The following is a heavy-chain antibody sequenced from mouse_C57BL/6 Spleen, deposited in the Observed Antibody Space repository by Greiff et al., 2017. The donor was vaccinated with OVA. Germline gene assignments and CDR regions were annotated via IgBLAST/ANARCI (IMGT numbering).Heavy chain of an antibody. Sequence: EVKLVESGPELVKPGASVKISCKASGYSFTGYYMNWVKQSPEKSLEWIGEINPSTGGTTYNQKFKAKATLTVDKSSSTAYMQLKSLTSEDSAVYYCARGGTSEAMDYWGQGTSVTVSS. J-gene: IGHJ4*01. V-gene: IGHV1-42*01. CDR1: GYSFTGYY. CDR3: ARGGTSEAMDY. D-gene: IGHD3-3*01. CDR2: INPSTGGT.